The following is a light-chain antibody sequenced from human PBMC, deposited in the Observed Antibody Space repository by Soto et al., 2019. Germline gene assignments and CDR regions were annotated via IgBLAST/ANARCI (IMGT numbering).Light chain of an antibody. CDR3: QQYNNWPPGT. Sequence: EIVMTQSPATLSESPGERATLSCRASQSVSSNLAWYQQKPGQAPRLLIYGASTRATGIPARFSDSGSGTEFTLTISSLQSEDVAVYYCQQYNNWPPGTFGQGTKVDIK. J-gene: IGKJ1*01. CDR1: QSVSSN. CDR2: GAS. V-gene: IGKV3-15*01.